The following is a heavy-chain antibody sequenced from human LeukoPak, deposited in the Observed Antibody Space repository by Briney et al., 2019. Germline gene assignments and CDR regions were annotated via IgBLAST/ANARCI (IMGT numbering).Heavy chain of an antibody. Sequence: SVKVSCKASGGTFSSYAISWVRQAPGQGLEWMGRIIPIFGTANYAQKFQGRVTITTDESTSTAYKELSSLRSEDTAVYYCAKDTFFSCSSTSCSDYWGQGTLVTVSS. CDR2: IIPIFGTA. CDR3: AKDTFFSCSSTSCSDY. CDR1: GGTFSSYA. V-gene: IGHV1-69*05. D-gene: IGHD2-2*01. J-gene: IGHJ4*02.